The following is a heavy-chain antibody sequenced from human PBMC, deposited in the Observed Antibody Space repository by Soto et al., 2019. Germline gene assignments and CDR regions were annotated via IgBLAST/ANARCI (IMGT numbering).Heavy chain of an antibody. V-gene: IGHV3-21*01. J-gene: IGHJ4*02. Sequence: GGSLRLSCAASGLIFSNYAMAWVRQAPGKGLEWVSSISDRSMYIFYDDSVKGRFTISRDNAKNSLFLQMNSLRAEDTAVYYCARVLGGGPFDYWGQGTLVTSPQ. CDR3: ARVLGGGPFDY. CDR2: ISDRSMYI. CDR1: GLIFSNYA. D-gene: IGHD3-3*01.